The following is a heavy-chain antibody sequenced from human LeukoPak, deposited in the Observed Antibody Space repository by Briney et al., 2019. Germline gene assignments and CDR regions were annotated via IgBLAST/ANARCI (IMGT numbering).Heavy chain of an antibody. J-gene: IGHJ3*01. CDR1: GYDFANYW. D-gene: IGHD1-26*01. V-gene: IGHV5-51*01. Sequence: GESLTVSCAASGYDFANYWIGWVRQMPGKGLEWMGIIYPGDSDSRYSPSIEGQVTISTDKSIRTAYLQWGSLKASDTATYYCARLSYGGTYGHVLDLWGQGTLVTVSS. CDR3: ARLSYGGTYGHVLDL. CDR2: IYPGDSDS.